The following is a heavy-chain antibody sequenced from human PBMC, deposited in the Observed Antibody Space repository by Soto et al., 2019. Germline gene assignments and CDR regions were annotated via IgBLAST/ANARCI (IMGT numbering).Heavy chain of an antibody. V-gene: IGHV5-10-1*01. CDR1: GYSFAGYW. D-gene: IGHD3-22*01. CDR2: IGPSDSQT. CDR3: ARQIYDSDTGPNFQYYFDS. J-gene: IGHJ4*02. Sequence: PGESLKISCKGSGYSFAGYWITWVRQKPGKGLEWMGRIGPSDSQTYYSPSFRGHVTIPATKSITTVFLQWSSLRASDTAMYYCARQIYDSDTGPNFQYYFDSWGQGTPVTVSS.